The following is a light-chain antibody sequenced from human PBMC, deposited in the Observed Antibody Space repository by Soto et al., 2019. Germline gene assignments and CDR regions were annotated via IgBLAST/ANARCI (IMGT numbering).Light chain of an antibody. CDR2: VETDGTY. CDR3: ETWDTNIQV. Sequence: QPVLTQSSAASASLGSSVRLTCSLSSGHSSYIIAWHQHQPGEAPRYLMKVETDGTYNKGSGVPHRFSGSGSGADRYLSISNVQSEDEADYYCETWDTNIQVFGGGTKLTVL. CDR1: SGHSSYI. J-gene: IGLJ3*02. V-gene: IGLV4-60*03.